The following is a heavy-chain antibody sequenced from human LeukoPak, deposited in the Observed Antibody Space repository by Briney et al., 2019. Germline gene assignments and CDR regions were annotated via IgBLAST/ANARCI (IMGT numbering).Heavy chain of an antibody. V-gene: IGHV1-69*13. Sequence: SVKVSCKASGGTFSSYAISWVRQAPGQGLEWMGGIIPIFGTANYAQKFQGRVTITADESTSTAYMELSSLRSDDTAVYYCAKVERQWLVGYFDYWGQGTLVTVSS. CDR3: AKVERQWLVGYFDY. J-gene: IGHJ4*02. D-gene: IGHD6-19*01. CDR1: GGTFSSYA. CDR2: IIPIFGTA.